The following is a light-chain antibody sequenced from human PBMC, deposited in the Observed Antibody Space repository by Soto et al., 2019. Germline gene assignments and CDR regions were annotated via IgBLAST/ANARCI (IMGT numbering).Light chain of an antibody. J-gene: IGKJ5*01. CDR3: QQRSNWPIT. Sequence: EIVRTQSPATLSVSPGERATLSCRASQSVISSYLAWYQQKPGQAPRLLIYDASSRPTDIPARFSGSGSGTDFNLTISRLETEDFALYDCQQRSNWPITFGQGTRLEIK. CDR1: QSVISSY. CDR2: DAS. V-gene: IGKV3D-20*02.